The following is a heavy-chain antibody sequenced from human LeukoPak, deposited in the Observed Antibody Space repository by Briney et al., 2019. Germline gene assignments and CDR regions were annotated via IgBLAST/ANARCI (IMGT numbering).Heavy chain of an antibody. CDR2: ISYDGSNK. CDR1: GFTFSSYA. V-gene: IGHV3-30-3*01. Sequence: GGSLRLSCAASGFTFSSYAMHWVRQAPGKGLEWVAVISYDGSNKYYADSVKGRFTISRDNSKNTLYLQMNSLRAEDTAVYYCARVRAAMVTYDYWGQGTLVTVSS. D-gene: IGHD5-18*01. J-gene: IGHJ4*02. CDR3: ARVRAAMVTYDY.